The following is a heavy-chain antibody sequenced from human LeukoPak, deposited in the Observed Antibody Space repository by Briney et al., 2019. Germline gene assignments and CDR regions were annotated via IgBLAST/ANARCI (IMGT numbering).Heavy chain of an antibody. V-gene: IGHV3-48*03. CDR2: ISSSGSTI. J-gene: IGHJ4*02. CDR3: ARGHYYDLWHYFDY. CDR1: GFTFSSYE. Sequence: TGGSLRLSCAASGFTFSSYEMNWVRQAPGKGLEWVSYISSSGSTIYYADSVKGRFTISRDNAKNSLYLQMNSLRAEDTAVYYCARGHYYDLWHYFDYWGQGTLVTVPS. D-gene: IGHD3-22*01.